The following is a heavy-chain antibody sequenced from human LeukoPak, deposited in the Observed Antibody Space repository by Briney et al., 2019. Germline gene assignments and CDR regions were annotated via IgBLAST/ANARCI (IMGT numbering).Heavy chain of an antibody. V-gene: IGHV3-21*04. CDR2: ISSSSSYI. D-gene: IGHD5-12*01. CDR3: ARDGHSGYDQIGFFDY. Sequence: PGGSLRLSCAASGFTFSSYSINWVRQAPGKGLEWVSSISSSSSYIYYADSVKGRFTISRDNAKNSLYLQMNSLRAEDTAVYYCARDGHSGYDQIGFFDYWGQGTLVTVSS. CDR1: GFTFSSYS. J-gene: IGHJ4*02.